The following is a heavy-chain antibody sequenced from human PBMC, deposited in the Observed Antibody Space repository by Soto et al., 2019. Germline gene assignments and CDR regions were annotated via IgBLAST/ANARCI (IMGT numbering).Heavy chain of an antibody. CDR1: GGSISDISYC. J-gene: IGHJ5*02. Sequence: SETLSLTXTVSGGSISDISYCWGWIRQPPGKGLQWIGCMFYSGATYYNPSLKNRVTLSVDTSNNEFSLQLVSVTAPDTAVYYCARHKSGSDWLDPWGQGTLVTVSS. CDR2: MFYSGAT. CDR3: ARHKSGSDWLDP. D-gene: IGHD2-15*01. V-gene: IGHV4-39*01.